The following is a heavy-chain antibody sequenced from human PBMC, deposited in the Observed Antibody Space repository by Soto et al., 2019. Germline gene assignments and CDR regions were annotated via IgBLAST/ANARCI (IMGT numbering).Heavy chain of an antibody. V-gene: IGHV3-53*02. CDR1: GFSVRTNY. J-gene: IGHJ4*02. CDR2: FESGGSI. D-gene: IGHD2-21*02. CDR3: ARAGVTPHFFDY. Sequence: EVQLVETGGGLIQPGGSLRLSCAASGFSVRTNYMSWVRQAPGKGLKWVSVFESGGSIYYADSVKGRFIISRDYAKNTVYLQMNSLRADDTAVYYCARAGVTPHFFDYWGQGTLVTVSS.